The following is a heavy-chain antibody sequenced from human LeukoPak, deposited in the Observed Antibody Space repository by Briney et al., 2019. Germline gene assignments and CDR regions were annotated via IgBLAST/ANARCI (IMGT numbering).Heavy chain of an antibody. D-gene: IGHD3-10*01. Sequence: GGSLRLSCAASGFTFSSYAMHWVCQAPGKGLEWVAVISYDGSNKYYADSVKGRFTISRENSKNTLYLQMNSLRAEDTAVYYCARGGMVRDRRHFQFDHWGQGTLVTVSS. CDR2: ISYDGSNK. J-gene: IGHJ4*02. CDR1: GFTFSSYA. CDR3: ARGGMVRDRRHFQFDH. V-gene: IGHV3-30*04.